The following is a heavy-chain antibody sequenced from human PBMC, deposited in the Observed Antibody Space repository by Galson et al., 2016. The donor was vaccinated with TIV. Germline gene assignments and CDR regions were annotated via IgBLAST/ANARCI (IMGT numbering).Heavy chain of an antibody. J-gene: IGHJ3*02. Sequence: LPLTCTVSGGSINNGGYYWSWIRQPPGKGLEWIGYIYYRGGTKYNPSLKSRLTISLDTSKNQFSLQLSSVTAADTAVYFCATPTTVTNDAFSIWGQGTLVTVSS. CDR1: GGSINNGGYY. V-gene: IGHV4-30-4*01. CDR3: ATPTTVTNDAFSI. CDR2: IYYRGGT. D-gene: IGHD4-17*01.